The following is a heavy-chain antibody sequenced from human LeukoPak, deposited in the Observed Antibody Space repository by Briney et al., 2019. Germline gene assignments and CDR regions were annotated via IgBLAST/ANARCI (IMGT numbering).Heavy chain of an antibody. Sequence: SVKVSCKASGGTFSSYAISWVRQAPGQGLEWMGGIIPIFGTANYAQKFQGRVTITADESTSTAYMGLSSLRSEDTAVYYCARLGSRSYAFDIWGQGTMVTVSS. D-gene: IGHD3-10*01. CDR1: GGTFSSYA. CDR3: ARLGSRSYAFDI. CDR2: IIPIFGTA. V-gene: IGHV1-69*13. J-gene: IGHJ3*02.